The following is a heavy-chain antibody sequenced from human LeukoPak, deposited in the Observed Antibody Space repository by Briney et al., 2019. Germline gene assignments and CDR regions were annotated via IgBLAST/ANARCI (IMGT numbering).Heavy chain of an antibody. CDR3: ARYDSSSWSFDL. Sequence: SETLSLTCTVSGGSISSTTHYWSWIRQPPGKGLEWIGSMHYSGIIYYNPSLKSRVTISVDTSKNQFSLKLTSVTAADTAVYYCARYDSSSWSFDLWGRGTLVTVSS. V-gene: IGHV4-39*01. CDR2: MHYSGII. J-gene: IGHJ2*01. CDR1: GGSISSTTHY. D-gene: IGHD3-22*01.